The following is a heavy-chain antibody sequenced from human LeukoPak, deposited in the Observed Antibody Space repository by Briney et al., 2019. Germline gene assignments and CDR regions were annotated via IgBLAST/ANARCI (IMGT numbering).Heavy chain of an antibody. CDR3: AKGMRGEAYYYYYMDV. CDR1: GFTFSSYN. D-gene: IGHD3-16*01. J-gene: IGHJ6*03. CDR2: ISSSSAYI. V-gene: IGHV3-21*04. Sequence: GGSLRLSCAASGFTFSSYNMNWVRQAPGKGLEWVSSISSSSAYIYYADSVMGRFTISRDNAKNSLYLQMNSLRAEDTALYYCAKGMRGEAYYYYYMDVWGKGTTVTISS.